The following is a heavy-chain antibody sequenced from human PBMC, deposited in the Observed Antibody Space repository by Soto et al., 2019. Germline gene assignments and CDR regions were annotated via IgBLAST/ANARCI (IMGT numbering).Heavy chain of an antibody. V-gene: IGHV3-33*03. Sequence: QAQLVESGGGVVQPGTSLRLSCAASGFTISTHGMHWVRQAPGKGLESLANSWYDGSNKFYAESVKGRFSISTDNSKNTLYLQMSSLRAEDTAVYYCAAATTWNFHFPYWGQGTQVTVSS. D-gene: IGHD1-7*01. CDR3: AAATTWNFHFPY. CDR2: SWYDGSNK. J-gene: IGHJ4*02. CDR1: GFTISTHG.